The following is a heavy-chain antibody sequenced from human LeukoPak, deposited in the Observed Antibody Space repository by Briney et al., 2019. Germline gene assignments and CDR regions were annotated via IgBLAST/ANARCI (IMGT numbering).Heavy chain of an antibody. D-gene: IGHD3-10*01. V-gene: IGHV4-59*01. CDR3: ARAVVRGVIRWFDP. CDR1: GGSISSYY. J-gene: IGHJ5*02. Sequence: PSETLSLTCTVSGGSISSYYWSWIRQPPGKGLEWIGYIYYSGSTNYNPSPKSRVTISVDTSKNQFSLKLSSVTAADTAVYYCARAVVRGVIRWFDPWGQGTLVTVSS. CDR2: IYYSGST.